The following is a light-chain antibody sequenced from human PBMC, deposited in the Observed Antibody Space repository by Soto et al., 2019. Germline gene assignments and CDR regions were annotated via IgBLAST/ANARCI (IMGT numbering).Light chain of an antibody. CDR2: RND. V-gene: IGLV1-47*01. J-gene: IGLJ1*01. Sequence: QSVLPQPPSASGTPGQRVTISCSTSNSRSGSNYVYWYQQLPGAAPKLLIYRNDQRPSGVPDRFSGSKSGTSASLAISGLRSGDEGDYFCAKWDDSLRVYVFGSGTKVTV. CDR3: AKWDDSLRVYV. CDR1: NSRSGSNY.